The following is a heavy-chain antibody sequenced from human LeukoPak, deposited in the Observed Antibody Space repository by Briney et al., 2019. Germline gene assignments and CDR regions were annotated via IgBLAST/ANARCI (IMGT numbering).Heavy chain of an antibody. D-gene: IGHD3-3*01. CDR3: ARSGDFWSGYYDNWFDP. Sequence: SETLSLTCTVSGGSISSYYWSWIRQPPGKGLEWIGYINYSGSTNYNPSLKSRVTISVDTSKNQFSLKLGSVTAADTAVYYCARSGDFWSGYYDNWFDPWGQGTLVTVSS. CDR1: GGSISSYY. J-gene: IGHJ5*02. CDR2: INYSGST. V-gene: IGHV4-59*01.